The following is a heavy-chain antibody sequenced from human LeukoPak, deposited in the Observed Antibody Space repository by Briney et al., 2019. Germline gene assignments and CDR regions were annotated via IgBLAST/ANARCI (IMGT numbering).Heavy chain of an antibody. J-gene: IGHJ4*02. CDR3: ARDPSYGY. CDR1: GFTFSSYA. CDR2: ISYDGSNK. Sequence: PGGSLRLSCAASGFTFSSYAMHWVRQTPGKGLEWVAVISYDGSNKYYADSVKGRFTISRDNSKNTLYLQMNSLRAEDTAVYCCARDPSYGYWGQGTLVTVSS. D-gene: IGHD5-18*01. V-gene: IGHV3-30*04.